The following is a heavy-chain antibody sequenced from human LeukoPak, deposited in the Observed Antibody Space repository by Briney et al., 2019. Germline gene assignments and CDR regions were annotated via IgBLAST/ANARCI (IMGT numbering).Heavy chain of an antibody. J-gene: IGHJ4*02. D-gene: IGHD3-10*01. CDR3: VATRVCGGVLLRPNCLYFEN. Sequence: GGSLRLSCAASGFTFSSYAMSWVRQAPGKGLEWVSALSGGGGSTYSADSVKGRFTISRDNSKNTLYLQMNSLRAEDTAVYYCVATRVCGGVLLRPNCLYFENWGQGTLVSVSS. CDR2: LSGGGGST. CDR1: GFTFSSYA. V-gene: IGHV3-23*01.